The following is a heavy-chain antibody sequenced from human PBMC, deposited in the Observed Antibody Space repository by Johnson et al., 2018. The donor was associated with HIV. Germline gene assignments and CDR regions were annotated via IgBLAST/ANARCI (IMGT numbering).Heavy chain of an antibody. CDR3: ARAYTYGAFDI. Sequence: MQLVESGGGLVQPGRSLRLSCAASGFTFSSYAMHWVRQAPGKGLEWVAVIYSGDTTYYAGSVKGRLTISRDNSKNTLYLQMNSLRVDDTAIYYCARAYTYGAFDIWGQGTMVTVSS. J-gene: IGHJ3*02. CDR1: GFTFSSYA. CDR2: IYSGDTT. D-gene: IGHD5-18*01. V-gene: IGHV3-66*01.